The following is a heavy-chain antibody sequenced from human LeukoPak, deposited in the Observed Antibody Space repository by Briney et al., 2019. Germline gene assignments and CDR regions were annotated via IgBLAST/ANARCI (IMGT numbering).Heavy chain of an antibody. CDR1: GGSISSGGYY. CDR2: IYPRGNT. D-gene: IGHD7-27*01. J-gene: IGHJ4*02. CDR3: ARFSPRAMGNYLDF. V-gene: IGHV4-30-2*01. Sequence: SQTLSLTCTVSGGSISSGGYYWSWIRQPPGKGLEWIGYIYPRGNTYYNPSLKSRVFLSLDKSANQFSLNLSSVTAADTAVYYCARFSPRAMGNYLDFWGQGTLVTVSS.